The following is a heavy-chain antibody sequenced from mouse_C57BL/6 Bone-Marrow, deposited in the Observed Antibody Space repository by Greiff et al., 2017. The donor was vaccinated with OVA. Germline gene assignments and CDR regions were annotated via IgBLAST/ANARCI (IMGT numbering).Heavy chain of an antibody. J-gene: IGHJ4*01. D-gene: IGHD1-1*01. Sequence: VQLQQPGAELVKPGASVKLSCKASGCTFTSYWMQWVKQRPGQGLEWIGEIDPSDSYTNYNQKFKGKATLTVDTSSSTAYMQLSSLTSEDSAVYYCARDYALSMDYWGQGTSVTVSS. V-gene: IGHV1-50*01. CDR3: ARDYALSMDY. CDR1: GCTFTSYW. CDR2: IDPSDSYT.